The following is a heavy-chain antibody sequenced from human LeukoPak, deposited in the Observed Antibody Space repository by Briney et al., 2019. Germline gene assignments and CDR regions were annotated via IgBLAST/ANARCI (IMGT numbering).Heavy chain of an antibody. V-gene: IGHV3-7*01. CDR2: IKADGSEE. Sequence: PGGSLRLSCAASGFTFGSNWMTWVRQAPGRGLEWVANIKADGSEESYADSVKGRFIISRDNAKNLVFLQMNSLRTEDTAVYYCARNTLSAAGDYWGQGTLVSVSS. D-gene: IGHD6-13*01. J-gene: IGHJ4*02. CDR1: GFTFGSNW. CDR3: ARNTLSAAGDY.